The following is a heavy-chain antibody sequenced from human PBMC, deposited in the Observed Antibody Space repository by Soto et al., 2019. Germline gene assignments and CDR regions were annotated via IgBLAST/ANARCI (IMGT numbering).Heavy chain of an antibody. V-gene: IGHV3-48*02. Sequence: GGFLRLSCAASGFTFSSYSMNWVRQAPGKGLEWVSYISSSSSTIYYADSVKGRFTISRDNAKNSLYLQMNSLRDEDTAVYYCAREYYGSGKRNYGMDVWGQGTTVTVSS. J-gene: IGHJ6*02. CDR3: AREYYGSGKRNYGMDV. CDR2: ISSSSSTI. CDR1: GFTFSSYS. D-gene: IGHD3-10*01.